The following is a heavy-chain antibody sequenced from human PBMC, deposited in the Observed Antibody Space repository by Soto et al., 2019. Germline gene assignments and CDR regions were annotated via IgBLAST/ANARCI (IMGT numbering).Heavy chain of an antibody. Sequence: GEALKISCQAFEYSFPIYWISWVRQKPGGGLELMVIIDPSDSFATYSPSFQGHVTISADKSTRTVYLEWRSLQASDTATYYCARHQSGSAHSNFYXWGQGTPVTVSX. CDR1: EYSFPIYW. CDR3: ARHQSGSAHSNFYX. D-gene: IGHD3-10*01. CDR2: IDPSDSFA. V-gene: IGHV5-10-1*01. J-gene: IGHJ4*02.